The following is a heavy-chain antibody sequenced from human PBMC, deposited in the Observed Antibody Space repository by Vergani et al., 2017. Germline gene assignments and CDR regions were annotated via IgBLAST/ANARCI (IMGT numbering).Heavy chain of an antibody. CDR3: ARCPVVYYYYYMDV. CDR2: ISYDGTNK. V-gene: IGHV3-30*04. Sequence: QVQLVESGGGVVQPGRSLRLSCVASGFTFSSYTFHWVRQAPGKGLEWVALISYDGTNKYSADSVKGRFTISRDNSKNTLYLQMNSLRADETAVYYCARCPVVYYYYYMDVWGKGTTVTVSS. J-gene: IGHJ6*03. D-gene: IGHD2-21*01. CDR1: GFTFSSYT.